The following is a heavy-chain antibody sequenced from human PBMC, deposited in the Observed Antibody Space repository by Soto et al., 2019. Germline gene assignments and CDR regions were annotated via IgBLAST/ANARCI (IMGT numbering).Heavy chain of an antibody. V-gene: IGHV4-59*08. Sequence: SETLSLTCTPSGVSISSYYWSWIRQPPGKRLEWIGYIYYSGRTNYNPSLKILINVSVDTSKNQFSLKLSSVTAADTAVYYSARHAMTDRFLEWLLSPWLDPWGQGTLVTVS. J-gene: IGHJ5*02. CDR3: ARHAMTDRFLEWLLSPWLDP. CDR1: GVSISSYY. CDR2: IYYSGRT. D-gene: IGHD3-3*01.